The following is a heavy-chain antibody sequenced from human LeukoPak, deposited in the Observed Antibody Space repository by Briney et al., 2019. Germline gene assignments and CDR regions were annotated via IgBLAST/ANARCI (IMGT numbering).Heavy chain of an antibody. V-gene: IGHV3-48*03. J-gene: IGHJ3*02. CDR1: GFTFSSYE. CDR2: ISSRGTTI. CDR3: ARDSIVDGAFDI. Sequence: GGSLRLSCAASGFTFSSYEMNWVRQAPGKGLEWVSYISSRGTTIYNADSVKGGFTISRDNAKNSLYLQMNSLRAEDTAVYYCARDSIVDGAFDIWGQGTMVTVSS. D-gene: IGHD2-15*01.